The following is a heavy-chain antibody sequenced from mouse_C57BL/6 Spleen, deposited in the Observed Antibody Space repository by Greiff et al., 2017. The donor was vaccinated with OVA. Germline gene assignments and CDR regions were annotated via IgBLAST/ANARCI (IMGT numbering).Heavy chain of an antibody. V-gene: IGHV3-6*01. J-gene: IGHJ1*03. CDR2: ISYDGSN. CDR3: ARGNDWYFDV. CDR1: GYSITSCYY. Sequence: EVQRVESGPGLVKPSQSLSLTCSVTGYSITSCYYWNWIRQFPGNKLEWMGYISYDGSNNYNPSLKNRISISRDTAKNQFFLKTNAVTTEDTATYYCARGNDWYFDVWGTGTTVTVSS. D-gene: IGHD2-1*01.